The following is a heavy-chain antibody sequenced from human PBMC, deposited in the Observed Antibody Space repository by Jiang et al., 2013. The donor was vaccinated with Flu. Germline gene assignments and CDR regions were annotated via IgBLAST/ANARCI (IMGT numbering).Heavy chain of an antibody. CDR1: DDSINSGHYY. CDR3: ARLIAVAPTPQAGNFFFDS. D-gene: IGHD6-19*01. Sequence: VSDDSINSGHYYWSWIRQPAGKGLEWIGRVYIGGSTTYNPSLRRRVTISMDASKKQFSLKLNSVTAADSAKYYCARLIAVAPTPQAGNFFFDSWGRGSLVTVSS. V-gene: IGHV4-61*02. CDR2: VYIGGST. J-gene: IGHJ4*02.